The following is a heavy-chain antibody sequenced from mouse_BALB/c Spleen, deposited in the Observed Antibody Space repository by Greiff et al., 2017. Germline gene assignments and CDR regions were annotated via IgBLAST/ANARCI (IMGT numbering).Heavy chain of an antibody. J-gene: IGHJ2*01. V-gene: IGHV5-6*01. CDR1: GFTFSSYG. D-gene: IGHD1-1*01. Sequence: EVQGVESGGDLVKPGGSLKLSCAASGFTFSSYGMSWVRQTPDKRLEWVATISSGGSYTYYPDSVKGRFTISRDNAKNTLYLQMSSLKSEDTAMYYCARLYGSSYTDYFEYWGQGTTLTVAS. CDR3: ARLYGSSYTDYFEY. CDR2: ISSGGSYT.